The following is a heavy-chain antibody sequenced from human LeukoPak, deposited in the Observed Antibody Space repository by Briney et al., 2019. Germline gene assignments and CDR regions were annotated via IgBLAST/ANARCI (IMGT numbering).Heavy chain of an antibody. Sequence: SVKVSCKASGGTFCSYAISWVRQAPGHGLEWMGGIIPIFGTANYAQKFQGRVTITADESTSTAYMELSSLRSEDTAVYYCARDLTDHYYGRDYYYYMDVWGKGTTVTVSS. CDR2: IIPIFGTA. J-gene: IGHJ6*03. D-gene: IGHD3-10*01. CDR3: ARDLTDHYYGRDYYYYMDV. V-gene: IGHV1-69*13. CDR1: GGTFCSYA.